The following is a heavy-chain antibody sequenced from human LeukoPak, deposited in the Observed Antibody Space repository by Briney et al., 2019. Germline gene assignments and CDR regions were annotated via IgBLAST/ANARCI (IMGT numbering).Heavy chain of an antibody. J-gene: IGHJ4*02. D-gene: IGHD6-19*01. Sequence: PGGSLRLSCAASGFTFSSYAMSWVRQPPGKGLEWVSGISWNSGNIGYADSVKGRFTISRDNAKNSLYLQMDSLRAEDTAFYYCAKVDGYNSGWYDYWGQGTLVTVSS. V-gene: IGHV3-9*01. CDR2: ISWNSGNI. CDR3: AKVDGYNSGWYDY. CDR1: GFTFSSYA.